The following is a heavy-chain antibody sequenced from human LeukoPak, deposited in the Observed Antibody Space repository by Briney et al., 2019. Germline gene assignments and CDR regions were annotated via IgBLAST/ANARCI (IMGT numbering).Heavy chain of an antibody. J-gene: IGHJ4*02. D-gene: IGHD3-3*01. CDR3: ARSGYHDFWSGYSHTPFDY. V-gene: IGHV1-18*01. CDR1: GYTFTSYG. Sequence: ASVKVSCKASGYTFTSYGISWVRQAPGQGLEWMGWISAYNGNTNYAQKLQGRVTMTTDTSTSTAYMELRSLRSDDTAVYYCARSGYHDFWSGYSHTPFDYWGRGTLVTVSS. CDR2: ISAYNGNT.